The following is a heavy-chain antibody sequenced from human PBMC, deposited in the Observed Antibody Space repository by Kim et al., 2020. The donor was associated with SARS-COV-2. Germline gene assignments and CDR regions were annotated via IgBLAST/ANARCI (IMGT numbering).Heavy chain of an antibody. CDR3: AREKYYDFWSGSTFFDY. Sequence: VKGQFTISRDNAKNSLYLQMNSLRAEDTAVYYCAREKYYDFWSGSTFFDYWGQGTLVTVSS. V-gene: IGHV3-11*01. D-gene: IGHD3-3*01. J-gene: IGHJ4*02.